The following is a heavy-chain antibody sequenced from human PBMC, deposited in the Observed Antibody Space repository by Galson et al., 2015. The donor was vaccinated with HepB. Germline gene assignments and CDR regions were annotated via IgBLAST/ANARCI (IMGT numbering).Heavy chain of an antibody. V-gene: IGHV3-21*01. Sequence: SLRLSCAASGFKFSSYNMHWVRQAPGKGLEWVSYISSGSNIYYADSVRGRFTISRDNAKNLLFLQRNSLRVEDTAVYYCASGGLTVKGFGESFLNWFDPWGQGILVTVSS. CDR1: GFKFSSYN. CDR3: ASGGLTVKGFGESFLNWFDP. CDR2: ISSGSNI. J-gene: IGHJ5*02. D-gene: IGHD3-10*01.